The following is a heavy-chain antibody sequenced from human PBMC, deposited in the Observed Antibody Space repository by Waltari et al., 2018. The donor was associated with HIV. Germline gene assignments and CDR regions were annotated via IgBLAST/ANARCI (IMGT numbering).Heavy chain of an antibody. CDR2: LYYSGNT. CDR1: GASISSSSSY. J-gene: IGHJ3*02. V-gene: IGHV4-39*01. Sequence: QMQMQESGPGRVKPSETLSLTCSVSGASISSSSSYWGRVRQPPGKGLEWIGSLYYSGNTYYNPSLKSRVTTSIDTSKNQFSLKVTSVTAADTAVYFCARHTRPVDTAMDDAFDKWGQGTLVTVSS. D-gene: IGHD5-18*01. CDR3: ARHTRPVDTAMDDAFDK.